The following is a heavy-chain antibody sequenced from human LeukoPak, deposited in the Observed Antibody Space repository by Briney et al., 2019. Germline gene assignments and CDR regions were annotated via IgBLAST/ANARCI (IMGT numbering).Heavy chain of an antibody. CDR3: ARTTEGYCRGRSCYSYYYYMDV. J-gene: IGHJ6*03. CDR2: IHYSGST. CDR1: GGSISSYY. Sequence: SETLSLTCTVSGGSISSYYWSWIRQPPGRGLEWIGYIHYSGSTNYNPSLKSRVTISVDTSKNQFSLKLSSVTAADTAVYYCARTTEGYCRGRSCYSYYYYMDVWGKGTTVTVSS. D-gene: IGHD2-15*01. V-gene: IGHV4-59*01.